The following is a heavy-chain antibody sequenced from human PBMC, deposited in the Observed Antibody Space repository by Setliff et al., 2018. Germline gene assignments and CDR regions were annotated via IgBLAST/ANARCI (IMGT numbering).Heavy chain of an antibody. CDR1: GGPFSNYA. V-gene: IGHV1-69*11. CDR3: ARGPISGSGTYYGAD. CDR2: ITPVLGTT. Sequence: SVKVSCKASGGPFSNYAISWVRQAPGQGLEWMGRITPVLGTTDYSQKFQGRVTITADESTRTVNMEVSSLTSEDTAEYFCARGPISGSGTYYGADWGQGTLVTVSS. J-gene: IGHJ4*02. D-gene: IGHD3-10*01.